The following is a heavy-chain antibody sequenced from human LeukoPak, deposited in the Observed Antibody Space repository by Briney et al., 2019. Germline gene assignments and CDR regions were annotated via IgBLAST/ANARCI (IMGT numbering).Heavy chain of an antibody. Sequence: PSETLSLTCTVSGGSISSSTYYWSWIRQPPGKGLEWIGYIYYSGSTNYNPSLKSRVTISVDTSKNQFSLKLSSVTAADTAVYYCARGTPHMIVVVMGAFDIWGQGTMVTVSS. J-gene: IGHJ3*02. D-gene: IGHD3-22*01. CDR1: GGSISSSTYY. CDR3: ARGTPHMIVVVMGAFDI. V-gene: IGHV4-61*01. CDR2: IYYSGST.